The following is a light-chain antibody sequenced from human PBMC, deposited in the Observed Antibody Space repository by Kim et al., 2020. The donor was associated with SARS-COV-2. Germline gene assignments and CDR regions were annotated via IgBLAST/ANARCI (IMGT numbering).Light chain of an antibody. CDR1: QDISHS. V-gene: IGKV1-33*01. CDR3: QQYRNLPYT. J-gene: IGKJ2*01. CDR2: DVS. Sequence: DVQMTQSPSSLSASVGDRVTITCQASQDISHSLNWYQQKPGKAPNLLIYDVSNLRTDVPSRFRGSGSGTDFTFTISGLQPEDTATYFCQQYRNLPYTFGQETKLEI.